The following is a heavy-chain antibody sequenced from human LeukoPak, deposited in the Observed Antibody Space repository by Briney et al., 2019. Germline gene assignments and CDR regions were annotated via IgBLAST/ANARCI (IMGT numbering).Heavy chain of an antibody. CDR3: AREQWLVLSHYYYYYGMDV. J-gene: IGHJ6*02. CDR1: GYIFTDYY. V-gene: IGHV1/OR15-1*02. D-gene: IGHD6-19*01. CDR2: INPNSGGT. Sequence: ASVKVSCKASGYIFTDYYMHWVRQAPGQELGWMGRINPNSGGTNYAQKFQGRVTMTRDTSISTAYTELSSLRSEDTAVYYCAREQWLVLSHYYYYYGMDVWGQGTTVTVSS.